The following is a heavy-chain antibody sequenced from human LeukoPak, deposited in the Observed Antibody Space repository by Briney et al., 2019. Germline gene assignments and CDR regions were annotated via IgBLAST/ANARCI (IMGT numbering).Heavy chain of an antibody. J-gene: IGHJ4*02. CDR3: AAGLDYYYSSGFDY. CDR1: GFTFSSYE. Sequence: GGSLRLSCAASGFTFSSYEMNWVRQAPGKGLEWVSYISSSGSTIYYADSVKGRFTISRDNAKNSLYLQMNSLRAEDTAVYYCAAGLDYYYSSGFDYWGQGTLVTVSS. D-gene: IGHD3-22*01. CDR2: ISSSGSTI. V-gene: IGHV3-48*03.